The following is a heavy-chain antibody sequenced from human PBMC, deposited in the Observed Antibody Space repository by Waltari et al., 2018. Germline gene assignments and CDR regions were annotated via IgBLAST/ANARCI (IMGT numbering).Heavy chain of an antibody. Sequence: EVQLVESGGGLVQPGGYLRLSCAASGFTFTSHWMPGVRQGPGKGLEWVSRLNYDGSSTYYADFVKGRFTISRDNAKNTLYLQMNSLRAEDTGVYYCVRGYGGDVYWGQGTLVTVSS. CDR1: GFTFTSHW. D-gene: IGHD2-21*02. J-gene: IGHJ4*02. CDR3: VRGYGGDVY. CDR2: LNYDGSST. V-gene: IGHV3-74*01.